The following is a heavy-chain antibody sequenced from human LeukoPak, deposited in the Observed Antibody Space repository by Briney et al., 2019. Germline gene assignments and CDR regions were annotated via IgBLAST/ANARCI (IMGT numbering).Heavy chain of an antibody. J-gene: IGHJ4*02. D-gene: IGHD2-2*01. CDR3: ARVCSTSCYSGNAYYFDY. V-gene: IGHV4-30-4*08. CDR2: IYYSGST. Sequence: SETLSLTCTVSGGSISSGDYYWSWIRQPPGTGLEWIGYIYYSGSTYYNPSLKSRVTISVDTSKNQFSLKLSSVTAADTAVYYCARVCSTSCYSGNAYYFDYWGQGTLVTVSS. CDR1: GGSISSGDYY.